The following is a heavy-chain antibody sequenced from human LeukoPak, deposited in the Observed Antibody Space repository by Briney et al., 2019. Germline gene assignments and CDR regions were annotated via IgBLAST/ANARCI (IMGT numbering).Heavy chain of an antibody. CDR2: INPSGGST. D-gene: IGHD2-21*02. Sequence: ASVKVSCKASGYTFTSYYIHWVRQAPGQGLEWMGIINPSGGSTSYAQKFQGRVTMTRDTSTSTVYMELSSLRSEDTAVYYCARTLTLPNWFDPWGQGTLVTVSS. V-gene: IGHV1-46*01. J-gene: IGHJ5*02. CDR1: GYTFTSYY. CDR3: ARTLTLPNWFDP.